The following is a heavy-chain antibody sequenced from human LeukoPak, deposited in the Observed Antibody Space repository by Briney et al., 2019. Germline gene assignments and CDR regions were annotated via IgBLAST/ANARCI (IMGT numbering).Heavy chain of an antibody. J-gene: IGHJ5*02. CDR1: GFTFSNYA. D-gene: IGHD6-25*01. CDR2: FSGSGGIT. CDR3: ARDSAKSFDP. V-gene: IGHV3-23*01. Sequence: GGSLRLSCAASGFTFSNYAMSWVRQAPGKGLEWVSGFSGSGGITYYADSVEGRFTISRDNSKNTLYLQMNSLRAEDTAVYYCARDSAKSFDPWGQGTLVTVSS.